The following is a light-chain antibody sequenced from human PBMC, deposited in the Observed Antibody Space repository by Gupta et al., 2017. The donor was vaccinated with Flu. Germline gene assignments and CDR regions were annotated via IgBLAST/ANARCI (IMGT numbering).Light chain of an antibody. V-gene: IGKV1-5*03. Sequence: DIQMTQSPSTLSASVGDRVTITCRASQHINGWLAWYQQKPGKAPKLLMYKASRLESGVPPRFSGSRSGTEFTLTISSLQPDDFATYYCQQDTSYPRTFGQGTKVEVK. CDR3: QQDTSYPRT. CDR1: QHINGW. J-gene: IGKJ1*01. CDR2: KAS.